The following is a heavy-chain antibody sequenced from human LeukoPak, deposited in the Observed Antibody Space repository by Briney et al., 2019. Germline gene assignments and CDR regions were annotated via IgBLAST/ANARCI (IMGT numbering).Heavy chain of an antibody. CDR2: FDPEDGES. CDR1: GVSLSATS. J-gene: IGHJ4*02. V-gene: IGHV1-24*01. D-gene: IGHD1-26*01. Sequence: ASVKVSCKVSGVSLSATSIHWVRQAPGQWLEWMGGFDPEDGESIFAQSFQGRFSKTEDTSTDTAYMELRSLRLEDTAVYYCATADKWEPLDYWGQGALVTVSS. CDR3: ATADKWEPLDY.